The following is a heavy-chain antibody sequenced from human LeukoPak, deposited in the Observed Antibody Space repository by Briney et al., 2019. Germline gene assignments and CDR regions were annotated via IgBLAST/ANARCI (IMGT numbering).Heavy chain of an antibody. CDR2: INHDGSAT. CDR3: ARAGGPGTVDY. V-gene: IGHV3-7*01. D-gene: IGHD3-10*01. J-gene: IGHJ4*02. CDR1: EFTFSDDW. Sequence: PGGSLRLSCVSSEFTFSDDWMSWVRQAPDKGLEWVANINHDGSATWYVDSVRGRFTISRDNAKNSLHLQMNSLRDEDTAVYYCARAGGPGTVDYWGQGTLVTVSS.